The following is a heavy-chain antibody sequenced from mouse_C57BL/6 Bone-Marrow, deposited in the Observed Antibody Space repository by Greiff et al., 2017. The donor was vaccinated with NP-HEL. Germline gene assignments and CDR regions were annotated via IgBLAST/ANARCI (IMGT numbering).Heavy chain of an antibody. CDR3: ARGQLRRRKNYAMDY. Sequence: EVQLKESGPELVKPGASVKISCKASGYSFTGYYMNWVKQSPEKSLEWIGEINPSTGGTTYNQKFKAKATLTVDKSSSTAYMQLKSLTSEDSAVYYCARGQLRRRKNYAMDYWGQGTSVTVS. CDR2: INPSTGGT. D-gene: IGHD3-2*02. V-gene: IGHV1-42*01. CDR1: GYSFTGYY. J-gene: IGHJ4*01.